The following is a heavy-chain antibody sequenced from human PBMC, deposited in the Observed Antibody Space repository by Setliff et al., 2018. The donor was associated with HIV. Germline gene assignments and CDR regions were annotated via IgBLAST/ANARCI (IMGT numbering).Heavy chain of an antibody. CDR3: ARARTDYYDRRRRSHYYIDV. J-gene: IGHJ6*03. CDR1: GYTFSNYD. V-gene: IGHV1-8*02. CDR2: MNPDSRNT. Sequence: ASVKVSCKPSGYTFSNYDINWVRQAAGQALEWMGWMNPDSRNTGYAQRFEGRVTLTWDTSISTAYLELNHLKSDDTAVYYCARARTDYYDRRRRSHYYIDVWARGATVTVSS. D-gene: IGHD3-22*01.